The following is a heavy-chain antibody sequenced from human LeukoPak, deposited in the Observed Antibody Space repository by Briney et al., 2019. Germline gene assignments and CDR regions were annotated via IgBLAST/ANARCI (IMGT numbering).Heavy chain of an antibody. Sequence: GGSLRLSCAASGFTFSSYTMNWVRQAPGKGLEWISCISSSRSTIYYTDSVKGRFTISRDNAKNSLYLQMNSLRAEDTAVYYCAREVLYYSNSGSSPYFDCWGQGTLVTVPP. V-gene: IGHV3-48*01. CDR3: AREVLYYSNSGSSPYFDC. CDR1: GFTFSSYT. CDR2: ISSSRSTI. J-gene: IGHJ4*02. D-gene: IGHD3-10*01.